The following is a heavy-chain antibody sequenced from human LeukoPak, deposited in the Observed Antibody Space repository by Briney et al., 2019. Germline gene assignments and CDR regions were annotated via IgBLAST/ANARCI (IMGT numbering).Heavy chain of an antibody. CDR2: INPSGGST. CDR1: GYTFTSYY. V-gene: IGHV1-46*01. J-gene: IGHJ4*02. D-gene: IGHD3-22*01. Sequence: SVKVSCKAPGYTFTSYYMHWVRQAPGQGLEWMGIINPSGGSTSYAQKFQGRVTITRDTSTSTVYMELSSLRSEDTAVYYCARSLGYYYDSSGYPDYWGQGTLVTVSS. CDR3: ARSLGYYYDSSGYPDY.